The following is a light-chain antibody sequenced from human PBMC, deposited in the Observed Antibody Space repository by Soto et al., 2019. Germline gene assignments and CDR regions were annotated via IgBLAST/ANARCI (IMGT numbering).Light chain of an antibody. CDR2: AAS. CDR1: QGISSY. Sequence: DIQLTQSPSFLSASVGDRVTITCRASQGISSYLAWYQQKPGKAPKLLIYAASTLQSGVPSRFXGSGSGTXXXXXXXSLQPEDFATYYCQQLNSYPITFGPGTKVDIK. V-gene: IGKV1-9*01. CDR3: QQLNSYPIT. J-gene: IGKJ3*01.